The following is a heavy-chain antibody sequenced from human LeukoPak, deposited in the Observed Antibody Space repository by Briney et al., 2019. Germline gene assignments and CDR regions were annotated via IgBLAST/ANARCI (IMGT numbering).Heavy chain of an antibody. J-gene: IGHJ4*02. CDR2: IYYSGST. CDR3: ASSGTVTEYYFDY. D-gene: IGHD4-17*01. Sequence: SETLSLTCTVSGGSISSYYWSWIRQPPGKGLEWIGYIYYSGSTNYNPSLKSRVTISVDTSKNQFSLKLSSVTAADTAVYYCASSGTVTEYYFDYWGQGTLVTVSS. V-gene: IGHV4-59*01. CDR1: GGSISSYY.